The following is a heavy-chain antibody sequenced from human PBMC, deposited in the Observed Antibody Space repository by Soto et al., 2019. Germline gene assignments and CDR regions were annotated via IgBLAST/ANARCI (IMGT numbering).Heavy chain of an antibody. Sequence: QVQLVQSGAEVKKPGSSVKVSCKASGGPFSSYAISWVRQAPGQGLEWMGGIIPIFGTANYAQKFQCRVTITADESTSTAYMELSSLRSEDTAVYYCASEGIAVAGPNFPFDYWGQGTLVTVSS. CDR3: ASEGIAVAGPNFPFDY. J-gene: IGHJ4*02. CDR1: GGPFSSYA. CDR2: IIPIFGTA. V-gene: IGHV1-69*01. D-gene: IGHD6-19*01.